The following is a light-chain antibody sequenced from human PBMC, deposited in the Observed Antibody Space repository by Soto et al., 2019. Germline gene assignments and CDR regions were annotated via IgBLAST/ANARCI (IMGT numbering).Light chain of an antibody. CDR3: CSYAGSSTVV. Sequence: QSALTQPASVSGSPGQSITISCTGTSSDIGNYNLVSWYQHHPDKAPKLIIYEAYKRPSGVSNRFFGSESGNTASLTISGLQAEDEADYYCCSYAGSSTVVFGGGTKVTVL. CDR2: EAY. J-gene: IGLJ2*01. CDR1: SSDIGNYNL. V-gene: IGLV2-23*01.